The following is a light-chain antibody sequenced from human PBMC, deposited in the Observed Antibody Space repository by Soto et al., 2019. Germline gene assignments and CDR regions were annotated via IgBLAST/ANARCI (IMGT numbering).Light chain of an antibody. CDR3: QQDYNFPRT. CDR1: ETIDTY. CDR2: FAS. V-gene: IGKV1-39*01. J-gene: IGKJ1*01. Sequence: DIQMTQSPSSLSASVGDRVTITCRASETIDTYLNWYQQKPGKAPRLLIYFASSLQSGVPVRFSGSGSGTEFTLTISSLRREDFATYFCQQDYNFPRTFGLGTKLEIK.